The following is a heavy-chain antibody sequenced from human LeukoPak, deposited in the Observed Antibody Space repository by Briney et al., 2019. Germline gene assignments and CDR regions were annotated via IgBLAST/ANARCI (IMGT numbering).Heavy chain of an antibody. CDR3: ARDQPHAASWFDP. CDR1: TINFSDYG. V-gene: IGHV3-23*01. CDR2: INPTGVRT. J-gene: IGHJ5*02. Sequence: PGGSLRLSCAASTINFSDYGMDWVRQAPGRGLEWVSTINPTGVRTYYADSVRGRFTISRDNSKNTVFLQINSLGVEDTAIYYCARDQPHAASWFDPWGQGTLVTVSS. D-gene: IGHD2-2*01.